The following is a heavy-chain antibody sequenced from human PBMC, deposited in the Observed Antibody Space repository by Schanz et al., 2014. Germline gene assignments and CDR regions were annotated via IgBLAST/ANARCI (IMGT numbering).Heavy chain of an antibody. D-gene: IGHD2-2*01. CDR1: GFTFSSYA. Sequence: QVQLLQFGGGVVQPGRSLRLSCAASGFTFSSYAMHWVRQAPGKGLEWVALISNDGSIKYYADSVEGRFTISRDNSRNTLYLQMNTLRGEDTAVYYCAKDLLYGAPMPLKHLDYWGQGTLVTVSS. V-gene: IGHV3-30-3*01. CDR2: ISNDGSIK. CDR3: AKDLLYGAPMPLKHLDY. J-gene: IGHJ4*02.